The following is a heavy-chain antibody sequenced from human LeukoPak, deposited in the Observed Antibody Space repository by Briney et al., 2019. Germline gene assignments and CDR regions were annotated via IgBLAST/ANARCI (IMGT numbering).Heavy chain of an antibody. CDR2: VYSSGST. J-gene: IGHJ4*02. Sequence: PSETLSLTCSLSGGSISGYYWSWIRQPAGKGLEWIGRVYSSGSTNYNPSLKSRVTMSVDTSKNQFSLKLSSVTAADTAVYYCARISPRTGSCDLWGQGILVTVSS. CDR1: GGSISGYY. CDR3: ARISPRTGSCDL. V-gene: IGHV4-4*07. D-gene: IGHD1-14*01.